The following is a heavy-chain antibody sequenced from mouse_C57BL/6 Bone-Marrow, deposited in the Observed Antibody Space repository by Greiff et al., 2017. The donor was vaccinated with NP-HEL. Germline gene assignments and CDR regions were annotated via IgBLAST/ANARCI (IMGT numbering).Heavy chain of an antibody. CDR1: GYTFTSYW. V-gene: IGHV1-69*01. D-gene: IGHD1-1*01. J-gene: IGHJ3*01. CDR3: ARWGYYYGSSP. CDR2: IDPSDSYT. Sequence: VQLQQPGAELVMPGASVKLSCKASGYTFTSYWMHWVKQRPGQGLEWIGEIDPSDSYTNYNQKFKGKSTLTVDKSSRTAYMQLSSLTSEDSAVYYCARWGYYYGSSPWGQGTLVTVSA.